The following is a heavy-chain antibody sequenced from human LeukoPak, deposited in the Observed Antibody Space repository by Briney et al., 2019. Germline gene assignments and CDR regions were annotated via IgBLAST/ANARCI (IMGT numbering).Heavy chain of an antibody. CDR1: GGSISSYY. Sequence: SETLSLTCTVSGGSISSYYWSWIRQPAGKGLEWIGRIYTSGSTNYNPSLKSRVTMSVDTSKNQFSLKLSSVTAADTAVYYCARDQAITMVRGTYRAFDIWGQGTMDTVSS. V-gene: IGHV4-4*07. D-gene: IGHD3-10*01. J-gene: IGHJ3*02. CDR2: IYTSGST. CDR3: ARDQAITMVRGTYRAFDI.